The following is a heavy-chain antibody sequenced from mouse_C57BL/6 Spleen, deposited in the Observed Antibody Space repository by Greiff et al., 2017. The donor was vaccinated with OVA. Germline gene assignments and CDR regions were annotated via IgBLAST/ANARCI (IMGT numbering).Heavy chain of an antibody. CDR2: INYDGSST. CDR1: GFTFSDYY. CDR3: ARDYDGYTWYFDV. D-gene: IGHD2-3*01. Sequence: EVMLVESEGGLVQPGSSMKLSCTASGFTFSDYYMAWVRQVPEKGLEWVANINYDGSSTYYLDSLKSRFIISRDNAKNILYLQMSSLKSEDTATYYCARDYDGYTWYFDVWGTGTTVTVSS. J-gene: IGHJ1*03. V-gene: IGHV5-16*01.